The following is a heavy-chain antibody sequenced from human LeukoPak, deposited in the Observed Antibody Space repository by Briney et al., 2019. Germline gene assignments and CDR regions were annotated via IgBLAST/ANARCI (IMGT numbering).Heavy chain of an antibody. CDR3: ARDPRRGYSYGFDY. CDR2: INAGNGNT. V-gene: IGHV1-3*01. Sequence: ASVKVSCKASGYTFTNYALHWVRQAPGQRLEWMGWINAGNGNTKYSQKFQGRVTITRDTSASTAYMELSSLRSEDTAVYYCARDPRRGYSYGFDYWGQGTLVTVSS. D-gene: IGHD5-18*01. J-gene: IGHJ4*02. CDR1: GYTFTNYA.